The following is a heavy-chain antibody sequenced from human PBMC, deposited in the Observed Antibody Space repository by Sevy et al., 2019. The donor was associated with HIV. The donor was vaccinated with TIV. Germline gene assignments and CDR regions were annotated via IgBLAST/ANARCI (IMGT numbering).Heavy chain of an antibody. CDR3: ARGSGYYDFWSGYYTYYYYGMDV. CDR2: INSDGSST. J-gene: IGHJ6*02. V-gene: IGHV3-74*01. CDR1: GFTFSSYA. D-gene: IGHD3-3*01. Sequence: GGSLRLSCAASGFTFSSYAMTWVRQAPEKGLVWVSRINSDGSSTSYADSVKGRFTISRDNAKNTLYLQMNSLRAEDTAVYYCARGSGYYDFWSGYYTYYYYGMDVWGQGTTVTVSS.